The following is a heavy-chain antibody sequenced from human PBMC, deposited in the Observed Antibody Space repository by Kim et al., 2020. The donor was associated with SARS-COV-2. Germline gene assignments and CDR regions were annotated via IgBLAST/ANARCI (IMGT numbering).Heavy chain of an antibody. CDR1: GFTFSSYA. CDR3: AKDRYSSSWYEVGY. CDR2: IWYDGSNK. J-gene: IGHJ4*02. V-gene: IGHV3-33*06. Sequence: GGSLRLSCAASGFTFSSYAMHWVRQAPGKGLEWVAVIWYDGSNKYYADSVKGRFTISRDNSKNTLYLQMNSLRAEDTAVYYCAKDRYSSSWYEVGYWGQGTLVTVSS. D-gene: IGHD6-13*01.